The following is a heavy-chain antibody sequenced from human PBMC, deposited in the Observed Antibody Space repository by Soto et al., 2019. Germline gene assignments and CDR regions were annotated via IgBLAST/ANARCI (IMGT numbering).Heavy chain of an antibody. CDR2: IIPIFGTA. V-gene: IGHV1-69*13. D-gene: IGHD6-13*01. CDR3: ALPGAAGASQH. J-gene: IGHJ1*01. CDR1: GGTFSSYA. Sequence: GASVKVSCKASGGTFSSYAISWVRQAPGQGLEWMGGIIPIFGTANYAQKFQGRVTITADESTSTAYMELSSLRSEDTAVYYCALPGAAGASQHWGQGTLVTVSS.